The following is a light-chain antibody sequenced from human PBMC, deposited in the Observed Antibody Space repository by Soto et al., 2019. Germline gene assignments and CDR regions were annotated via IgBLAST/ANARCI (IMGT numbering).Light chain of an antibody. CDR2: AAS. V-gene: IGKV1-39*01. CDR1: QSISSY. CDR3: QQCYSTPRT. J-gene: IGKJ2*01. Sequence: DIQMTQSPSSLSASVGDRVTITCRASQSISSYLNWYQQKPGKAPKLLIYAASSLQSGVPSRFSGSGSGTDFTLTISSLQPEDFATYYCQQCYSTPRTFGQGTKQEIK.